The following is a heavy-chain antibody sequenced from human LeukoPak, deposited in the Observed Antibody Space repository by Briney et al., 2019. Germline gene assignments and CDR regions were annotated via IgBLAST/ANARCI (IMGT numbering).Heavy chain of an antibody. J-gene: IGHJ5*01. CDR3: AKARTSAIDFSLDS. D-gene: IGHD1-14*01. CDR1: GFTFSSYA. V-gene: IGHV3-23*01. Sequence: PGGSLRLSCAASGFTFSSYAMSWVRQAPGKGLEWVAAIGYSGGSTYYADSVKGRCTISRDNPKNTLCLQMNSLRAEDRAVYHWAKARTSAIDFSLDSWGERALGTVSS. CDR2: IGYSGGST.